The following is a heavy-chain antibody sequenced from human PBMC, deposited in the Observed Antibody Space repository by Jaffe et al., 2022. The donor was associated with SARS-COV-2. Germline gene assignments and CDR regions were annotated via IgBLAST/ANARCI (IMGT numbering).Heavy chain of an antibody. Sequence: QVQLVESGGGVVQPGRSLRLSCAASGFTFSSYGMHWVRQAPGKGLEWVAVISYDGSNKYYADSVKGRFTISRDNSKNTLYLQMNSLRAEDTAVYYCANDKDSSGWYGIWDYWGQGTLVTVSS. D-gene: IGHD6-19*01. CDR3: ANDKDSSGWYGIWDY. J-gene: IGHJ4*02. CDR1: GFTFSSYG. CDR2: ISYDGSNK. V-gene: IGHV3-30*18.